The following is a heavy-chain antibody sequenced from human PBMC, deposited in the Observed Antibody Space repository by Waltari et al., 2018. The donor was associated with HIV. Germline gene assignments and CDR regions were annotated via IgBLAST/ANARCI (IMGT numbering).Heavy chain of an antibody. D-gene: IGHD6-19*01. V-gene: IGHV3-7*01. CDR2: IKQDGSEK. CDR1: GFTFSSYW. J-gene: IGHJ4*02. Sequence: EVQLVESGGGLVQPGGSLRLSCAASGFTFSSYWMSWVRQAPGKGLEWVANIKQDGSEKYYVDSVKGRFTISRDNAKNSLYLQMNSLRAEDTAVYYGARVSTGYSSGWKYYYFDYWGQGTLVTVSS. CDR3: ARVSTGYSSGWKYYYFDY.